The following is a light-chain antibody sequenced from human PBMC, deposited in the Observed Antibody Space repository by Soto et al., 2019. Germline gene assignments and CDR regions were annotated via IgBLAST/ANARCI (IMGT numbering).Light chain of an antibody. CDR2: RAS. V-gene: IGKV3-20*01. CDR1: QSVSSNY. Sequence: EIVLTQSPGTLSLSPGERATLSCRASQSVSSNYLAWYQQKPGQAPKVLIYRASSRATGIPDRFSGSGSGTDFTLTISRLEPEDFATYYCQQYYSYPPTFGQGTKVEIK. CDR3: QQYYSYPPT. J-gene: IGKJ1*01.